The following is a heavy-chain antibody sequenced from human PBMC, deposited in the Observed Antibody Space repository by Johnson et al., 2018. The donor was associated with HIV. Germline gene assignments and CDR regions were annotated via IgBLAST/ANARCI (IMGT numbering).Heavy chain of an antibody. Sequence: VQLVESGGCLVQPGRSLRLSCTASGFTFGDYALNWFRQAPGKGLEWVGFIRSKTYGGTTEYAASVKGRFSILRDEFKTIAYLQMNSRKTEDTAVYYCTIPRGGLVARDAFGIWGQGTMVTVSS. CDR2: IRSKTYGGTT. CDR3: TIPRGGLVARDAFGI. D-gene: IGHD2-15*01. J-gene: IGHJ3*02. V-gene: IGHV3-49*03. CDR1: GFTFGDYA.